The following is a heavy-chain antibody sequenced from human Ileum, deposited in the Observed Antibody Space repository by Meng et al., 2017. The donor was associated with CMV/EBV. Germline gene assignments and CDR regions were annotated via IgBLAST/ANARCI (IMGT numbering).Heavy chain of an antibody. J-gene: IGHJ5*02. CDR2: IIPIFGTV. Sequence: SGGTFSGYAISWVRQALGQGLEWMGGIIPIFGTVNYAQKFQGRVTITTDESTSTAYMELSSLRSEDTAVYYCAMSGTIFGVVIRGFDPWGQGTLVTVSS. CDR1: GGTFSGYA. V-gene: IGHV1-69*05. CDR3: AMSGTIFGVVIRGFDP. D-gene: IGHD3-3*01.